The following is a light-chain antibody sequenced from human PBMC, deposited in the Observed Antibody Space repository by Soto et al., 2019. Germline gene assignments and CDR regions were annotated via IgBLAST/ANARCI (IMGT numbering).Light chain of an antibody. CDR3: SSYISSSTLNV. J-gene: IGLJ1*01. V-gene: IGLV2-14*01. CDR2: DVS. Sequence: QSVLTQPASVSGSPGQSITISCTGTSSDVGGYNYVSWYQQHPGKAPKLMIYDVSKRPSGVSNRFSGSKSGNTASLTISELQAEDEADYYCSSYISSSTLNVFGTGTKVTVL. CDR1: SSDVGGYNY.